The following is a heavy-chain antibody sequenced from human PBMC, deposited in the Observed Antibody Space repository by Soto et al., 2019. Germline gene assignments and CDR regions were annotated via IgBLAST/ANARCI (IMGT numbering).Heavy chain of an antibody. CDR1: GGSFSGYY. CDR2: INHSGST. CDR3: ARKRWSPRTLWFDP. Sequence: QVQLQQWGAGLLKPSETLSLTCAVYGGSFSGYYWSWIRQPPGKGLEWIGEINHSGSTNYNPYLKSRVTISVDTSKNQFSLKLSSVTAADTAVYYCARKRWSPRTLWFDPGGQGTLVTVS. J-gene: IGHJ5*02. V-gene: IGHV4-34*01. D-gene: IGHD2-15*01.